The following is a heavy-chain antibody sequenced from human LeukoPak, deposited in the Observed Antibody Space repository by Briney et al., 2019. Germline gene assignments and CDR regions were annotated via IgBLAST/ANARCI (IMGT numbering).Heavy chain of an antibody. CDR1: GFTFSSYA. J-gene: IGHJ6*02. D-gene: IGHD2-2*02. Sequence: GGSLRLSCAGSGFTFSSYAMSWVRQAPGKGLEWVSGISSGGGSTYYADSVKGRFTISRDNSKNTLDLEMNSPRAEDTAVYYCGVVPAAIDYYYGMDVWGQGTTVTVSS. V-gene: IGHV3-23*01. CDR3: GVVPAAIDYYYGMDV. CDR2: ISSGGGST.